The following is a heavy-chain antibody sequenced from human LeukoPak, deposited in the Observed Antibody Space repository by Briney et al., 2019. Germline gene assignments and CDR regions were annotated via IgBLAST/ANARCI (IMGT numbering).Heavy chain of an antibody. Sequence: TLSLTCTVSGGSISSGGYYWSWIRQHPGKGLEWIGYIYYSGSTYYNPSLKSRVTISVDTSKNQFSLKLSSVTAADTAVYYCARADVYYGSGSYILPYFDYWGQGTLVTVSS. CDR3: ARADVYYGSGSYILPYFDY. J-gene: IGHJ4*02. CDR1: GGSISSGGYY. V-gene: IGHV4-31*03. D-gene: IGHD3-10*01. CDR2: IYYSGST.